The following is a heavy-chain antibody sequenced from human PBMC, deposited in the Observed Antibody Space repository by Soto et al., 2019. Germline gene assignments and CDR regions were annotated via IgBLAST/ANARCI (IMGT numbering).Heavy chain of an antibody. CDR3: AKGGAVAGKGGYYYYYYMDV. Sequence: GGSLRLSCAASGFTFSSYGMHWVRQAPGKGLEWVAVISYDGSNKYYADSVKGRFTISRDNSKNTLYLQMNSLRAEDTAVYYCAKGGAVAGKGGYYYYYYMDVWGKGTTVTVSS. J-gene: IGHJ6*03. CDR1: GFTFSSYG. V-gene: IGHV3-30*18. CDR2: ISYDGSNK. D-gene: IGHD6-19*01.